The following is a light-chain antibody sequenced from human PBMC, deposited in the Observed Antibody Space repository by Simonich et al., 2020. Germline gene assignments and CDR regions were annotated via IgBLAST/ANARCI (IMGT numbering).Light chain of an antibody. J-gene: IGLJ3*02. V-gene: IGLV2-14*01. Sequence: QSALTQPASVSGSPGQSITISCTGTSSDVGGYNYVSWYQQHPGKAPKLMLYVVSRRPSGVSNRFSGSKSGNTASLTISGLQAEDEADYYCSSYTSSSTWVFGGGTKLTVL. CDR2: VVS. CDR1: SSDVGGYNY. CDR3: SSYTSSSTWV.